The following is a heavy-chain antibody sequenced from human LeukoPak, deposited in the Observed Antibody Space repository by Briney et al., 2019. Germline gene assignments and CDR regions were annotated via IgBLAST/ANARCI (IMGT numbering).Heavy chain of an antibody. CDR2: IHSSGGS. CDR3: ARLGSYHDF. V-gene: IGHV4-4*09. CDR1: GASISNYY. D-gene: IGHD1-26*01. Sequence: SETLSLTCTVSGASISNYYWSWIRQTPEMGLEWMGHIHSSGGSSYYPSLKSRLTLSIDTSRNQLSLKLPSVTAADTAVYFCARLGSYHDFWGQGALVTVSS. J-gene: IGHJ4*02.